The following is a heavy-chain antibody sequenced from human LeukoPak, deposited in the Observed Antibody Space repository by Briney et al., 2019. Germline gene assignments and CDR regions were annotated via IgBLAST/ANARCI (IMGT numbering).Heavy chain of an antibody. V-gene: IGHV4-4*03. J-gene: IGHJ4*02. CDR1: GGSISSDNW. CDR2: ISQSGTT. D-gene: IGHD3-10*01. Sequence: TPGTLSLTCAVSGGSISSDNWWNWVRQPPGKGLEWVGEISQSGTTNYNPSLKSRVTISIDKSKNHFSLNLISVTAADTAVYYCARDRNVLVRVVLDYWGQGALVTVSS. CDR3: ARDRNVLVRVVLDY.